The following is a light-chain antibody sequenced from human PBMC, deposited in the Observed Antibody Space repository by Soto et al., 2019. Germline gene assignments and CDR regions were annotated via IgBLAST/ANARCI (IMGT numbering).Light chain of an antibody. CDR2: SNS. Sequence: QSVLTQPPSASGTPGQRVTISCSGSSSTIGSNAVNWYQHLPGTAPKLLIYSNSQRPSGVPDRFSGSKSGTSAALAISGLQSEDEAHYYCAAWDDSLNGRYVFGTGTKLTVL. CDR3: AAWDDSLNGRYV. V-gene: IGLV1-44*01. J-gene: IGLJ1*01. CDR1: SSTIGSNA.